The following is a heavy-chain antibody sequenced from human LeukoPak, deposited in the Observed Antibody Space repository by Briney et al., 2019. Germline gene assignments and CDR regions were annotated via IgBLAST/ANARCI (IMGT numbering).Heavy chain of an antibody. J-gene: IGHJ4*02. CDR2: IYPGDSDT. D-gene: IGHD3-22*01. V-gene: IGHV5-51*01. Sequence: GESLKISCKGSGYSFTSYWIGWVRQMPGKGLEWMGIIYPGDSDTRYSPSFQGQVTISADKSISTAYLQWSSLKASDTAMYYCARLGYYDSSGHRGLDYWGQGTLVTVSS. CDR1: GYSFTSYW. CDR3: ARLGYYDSSGHRGLDY.